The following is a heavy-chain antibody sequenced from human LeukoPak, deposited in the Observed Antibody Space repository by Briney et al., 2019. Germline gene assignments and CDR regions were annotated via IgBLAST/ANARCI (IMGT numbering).Heavy chain of an antibody. V-gene: IGHV3-7*01. J-gene: IGHJ6*03. Sequence: GGSLRLSCAASGFTFSSYSMNWVRQAPGKGLEWVANIKQDGSEKYYVDSVKGRFTISRDNAKNSLYLQMNSLRAEDTAVYYCARENSYYYYYMDVWGKGTTVTVSS. CDR3: ARENSYYYYYMDV. CDR2: IKQDGSEK. CDR1: GFTFSSYS.